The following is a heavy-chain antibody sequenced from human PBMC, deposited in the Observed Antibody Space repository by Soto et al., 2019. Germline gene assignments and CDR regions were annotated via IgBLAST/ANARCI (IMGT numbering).Heavy chain of an antibody. J-gene: IGHJ3*02. CDR2: ISSSSSYI. D-gene: IGHD1-1*01. CDR1: GFTFSSYS. Sequence: GGSLRLSCAASGFTFSSYSMNWVRQAPGKGLEWVSSISSSSSYIYYADSVKGRFTISRDNAKNSLYLQMNSLRAEDTAVYYCAREMNFDEGTSTIDAFDIWGQGTMVTVSS. CDR3: AREMNFDEGTSTIDAFDI. V-gene: IGHV3-21*01.